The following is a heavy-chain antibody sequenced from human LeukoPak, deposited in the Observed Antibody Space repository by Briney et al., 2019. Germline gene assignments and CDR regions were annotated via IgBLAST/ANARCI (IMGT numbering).Heavy chain of an antibody. CDR2: INPNSGGP. CDR1: GYTFTAHY. D-gene: IGHD2-8*01. Sequence: ASVKVSCKASGYTFTAHYIHWVRQAPGQGFEWMGWINPNSGGPNYAQKFQGRVTMTRDTSISTAYMELSRLRSDDTAVYYRARVGYCTHGVCYSIDLWGKGTTVIVSS. CDR3: ARVGYCTHGVCYSIDL. J-gene: IGHJ6*03. V-gene: IGHV1-2*02.